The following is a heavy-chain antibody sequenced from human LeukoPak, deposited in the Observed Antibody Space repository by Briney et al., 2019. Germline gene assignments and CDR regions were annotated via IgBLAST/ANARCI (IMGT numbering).Heavy chain of an antibody. V-gene: IGHV3-30*18. J-gene: IGHJ4*02. CDR1: GFTFSSYG. D-gene: IGHD2-2*03. CDR3: AKDAYGYCSSTSCYPFDY. Sequence: PGRSLRLSCAASGFTFSSYGMHWVRQAPGKGLEWVAVISYDGSYKYYADSVKGRFTISRDNSKNTLYLQMNSLRAEDTAVYYCAKDAYGYCSSTSCYPFDYWGQGTLVTVSS. CDR2: ISYDGSYK.